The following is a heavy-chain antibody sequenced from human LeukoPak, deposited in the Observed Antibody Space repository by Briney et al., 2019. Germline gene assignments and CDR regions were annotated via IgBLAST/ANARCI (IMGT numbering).Heavy chain of an antibody. CDR2: INHSGST. V-gene: IGHV4-34*01. J-gene: IGHJ4*02. CDR3: ASSYYDFWSGYFSSH. Sequence: SETLSLTCAVYGGSCSGYYWSWIRQPPGKGLEWIGEINHSGSTNYNPSLKSRVTISVDTSKNQFSLKLSSVTAADTAVYYCASSYYDFWSGYFSSHWGQGTLVTVSS. D-gene: IGHD3-3*01. CDR1: GGSCSGYY.